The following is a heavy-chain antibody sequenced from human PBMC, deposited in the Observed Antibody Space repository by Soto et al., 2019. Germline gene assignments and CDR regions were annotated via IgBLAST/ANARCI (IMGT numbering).Heavy chain of an antibody. CDR2: MSRYGDCT. CDR1: GFTFNIYA. CDR3: AKDRYLDHDSRGYLFDN. Sequence: EVQLLESGGDLIQPGGSLRLSCAASGFTFNIYAMTWVRQAQGKGLEWVSAMSRYGDCTYYADSVEGRFTISRDNSKNTLYLQMNSLRAEDTSVSYCAKDRYLDHDSRGYLFDNWGQGTLVTVSS. V-gene: IGHV3-23*01. J-gene: IGHJ4*02. D-gene: IGHD3-22*01.